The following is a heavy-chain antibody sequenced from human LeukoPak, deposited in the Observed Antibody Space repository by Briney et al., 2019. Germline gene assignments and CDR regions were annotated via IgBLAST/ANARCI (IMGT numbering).Heavy chain of an antibody. CDR2: ISYDGSNA. Sequence: GSLRLFCAASGFTFSVCGMQWVRQAPGKGLEWVAIISYDGSNAYYGDSVKGRFTISRDNSKNTVYLQMNSLRAEDTAVYYCAKSLLPIVVVPAAMADWGQGTLVTVSS. D-gene: IGHD2-2*01. CDR1: GFTFSVCG. V-gene: IGHV3-30*18. J-gene: IGHJ4*02. CDR3: AKSLLPIVVVPAAMAD.